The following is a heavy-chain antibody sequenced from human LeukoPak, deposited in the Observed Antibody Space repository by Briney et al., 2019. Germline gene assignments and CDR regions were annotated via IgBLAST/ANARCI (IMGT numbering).Heavy chain of an antibody. Sequence: SETLSLTCTVSGDSISSSSYYWSWIRQPPGKGLEWIGYIYYSGSTYYNPSLKSRVTISVDTSKNQFSLKLSSVTAADTAVYYCARELGWFDPWGQGTLVTVSS. D-gene: IGHD3-16*01. V-gene: IGHV4-30-4*07. J-gene: IGHJ5*02. CDR1: GDSISSSSYY. CDR2: IYYSGST. CDR3: ARELGWFDP.